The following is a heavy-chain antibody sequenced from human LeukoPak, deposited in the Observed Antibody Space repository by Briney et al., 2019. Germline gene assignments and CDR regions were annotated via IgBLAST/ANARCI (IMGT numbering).Heavy chain of an antibody. Sequence: GRSLRLSCAASGFTFDDYAMHWVRQAPGKGLEWVSGISWNSGSIGYADSVKGRFTISRDNAKNSLYLQMNSLRAEDTALYYCAKDIRDYGDYGGGFDYWGQGTLVTVSS. CDR3: AKDIRDYGDYGGGFDY. V-gene: IGHV3-9*01. CDR1: GFTFDDYA. D-gene: IGHD4-17*01. J-gene: IGHJ4*02. CDR2: ISWNSGSI.